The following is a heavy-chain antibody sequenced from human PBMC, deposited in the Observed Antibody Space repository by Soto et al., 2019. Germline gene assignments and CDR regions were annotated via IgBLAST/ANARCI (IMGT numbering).Heavy chain of an antibody. V-gene: IGHV4-4*02. Sequence: SETLSLTCAVSGTSVSGANWWGWVRQPPGKGLEWIGEIHSSGNTDYNPSLKSRVTISRDMSKNEFSLKLTSVTAEDTAVYYCAREDFQHWGQGTLVTVSS. CDR1: GTSVSGANW. CDR3: AREDFQH. J-gene: IGHJ1*01. CDR2: IHSSGNT.